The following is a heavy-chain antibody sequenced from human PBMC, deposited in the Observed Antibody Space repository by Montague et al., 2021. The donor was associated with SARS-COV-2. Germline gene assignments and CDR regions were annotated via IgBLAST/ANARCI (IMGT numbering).Heavy chain of an antibody. Sequence: SETLSLTCTVSGGSISSYYWSWIRQPPGKGLEWIGYIYYSGRTNYNPSLKSRVTISVDTSKNQFSLKLSSVTAADTAVYYCARASITMVRGVTRRYFALWGHGTLVTVSS. CDR1: GGSISSYY. J-gene: IGHJ2*01. V-gene: IGHV4-59*13. D-gene: IGHD3-10*01. CDR2: IYYSGRT. CDR3: ARASITMVRGVTRRYFAL.